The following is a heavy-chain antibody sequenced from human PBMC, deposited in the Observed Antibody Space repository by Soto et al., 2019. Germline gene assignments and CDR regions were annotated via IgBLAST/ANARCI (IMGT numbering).Heavy chain of an antibody. CDR1: GYTFTTYS. D-gene: IGHD3-10*01. CDR2: IYAGNGNT. Sequence: QVQLVQSGAEVKKPGASVKVSCKASGYTFTTYSVHWVRQAPGQRLEWMGWIYAGNGNTKYSQKFQDRVTITRDTSASTAYMELSSLRSEDTTVYYCARGQGTYADYWGQGTLVSVSS. J-gene: IGHJ4*02. CDR3: ARGQGTYADY. V-gene: IGHV1-3*01.